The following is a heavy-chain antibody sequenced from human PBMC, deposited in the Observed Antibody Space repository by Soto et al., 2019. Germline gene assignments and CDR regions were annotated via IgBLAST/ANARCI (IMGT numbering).Heavy chain of an antibody. Sequence: QVQLQQWGAGLLKPSETLSLTCAVYAGSFSGYYWSWIRQPPGKGLEWIGEIHHSGSTNYNPSLKSRVTISVDTSKNQFSLKLSSVTAADTAVYYCARFTPPGAGPGSYYSALTPTAIGSFDPWGQGTLVTVSS. CDR1: AGSFSGYY. J-gene: IGHJ5*02. CDR2: IHHSGST. V-gene: IGHV4-34*01. D-gene: IGHD3-10*01. CDR3: ARFTPPGAGPGSYYSALTPTAIGSFDP.